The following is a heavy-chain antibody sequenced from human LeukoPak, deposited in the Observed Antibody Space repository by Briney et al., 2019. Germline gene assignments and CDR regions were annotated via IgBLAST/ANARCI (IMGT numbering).Heavy chain of an antibody. CDR2: IYYSGST. CDR3: ARVGVDYSGNIIKYYFDY. J-gene: IGHJ4*02. CDR1: GGSISSYY. Sequence: SETLSLTCTVSGGSISSYYWSWIRQPPGKGLEWIGYIYYSGSTNYNPSLKSRVIISVDTSKNQFSLKLGPVIAADTAVYYCARVGVDYSGNIIKYYFDYWGQGTLVTVSS. V-gene: IGHV4-59*01. D-gene: IGHD4-23*01.